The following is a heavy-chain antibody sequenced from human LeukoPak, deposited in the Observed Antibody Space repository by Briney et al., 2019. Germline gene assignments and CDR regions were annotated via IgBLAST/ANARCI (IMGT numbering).Heavy chain of an antibody. J-gene: IGHJ6*03. CDR1: GFTFSSYW. V-gene: IGHV3-7*01. CDR3: ARADSSIAARLSRSSIFNYYYYMDV. D-gene: IGHD6-6*01. CDR2: INQDGTEK. Sequence: PGGSLRLSCAASGFTFSSYWMSWVRQAPGKGLEWVANINQDGTEKYYVDSVKGRFTISRDNAKNSLYLQMNSLRDEDTAVYYCARADSSIAARLSRSSIFNYYYYMDVWGKGTTVTVSS.